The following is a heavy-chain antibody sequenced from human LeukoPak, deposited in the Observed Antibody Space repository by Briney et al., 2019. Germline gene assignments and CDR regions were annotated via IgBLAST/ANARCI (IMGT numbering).Heavy chain of an antibody. Sequence: QPGRSLRLSCAASGFTFSSYAMHWVRQAPGKGLEWVAVISYDGSNKYYADSVKGRFTISRDNSKNTLYLQMNSLRAEDTAVYYCARDWIQLWLLDYWGQGTLVTVSS. CDR1: GFTFSSYA. J-gene: IGHJ4*02. V-gene: IGHV3-30*04. CDR2: ISYDGSNK. D-gene: IGHD5-18*01. CDR3: ARDWIQLWLLDY.